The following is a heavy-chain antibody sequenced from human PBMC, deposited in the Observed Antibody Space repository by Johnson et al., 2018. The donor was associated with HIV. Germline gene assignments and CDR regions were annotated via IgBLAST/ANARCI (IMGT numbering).Heavy chain of an antibody. V-gene: IGHV3-30*02. J-gene: IGHJ3*02. CDR2: IRYDGSNK. CDR1: GFIFSSYG. CDR3: AKDPGTYYNFWSGSTGAFDI. D-gene: IGHD3-3*01. Sequence: QVQLVESGGGVVQPGGSLRLSCAASGFIFSSYGMHWVRQAPGKGLEWVAFIRYDGSNKYYVDSVKGRFTISRDHSKNTLYLQTNSLRAEDTAVYYCAKDPGTYYNFWSGSTGAFDIWGQGTMVTVSS.